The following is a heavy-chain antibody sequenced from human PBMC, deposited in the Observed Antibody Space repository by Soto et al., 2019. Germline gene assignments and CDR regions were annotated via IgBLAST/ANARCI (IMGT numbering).Heavy chain of an antibody. J-gene: IGHJ6*02. Sequence: PSETLSLTCTVSGGSISSYYWSWIRQPPGKGLEWIGYIYYSGSTNYNPSLKSRVTISVDTSKNQFSLKLSSVTAADTAVYYCARDDMYYDSSGYYYYYGMDVWGQGTTVTVSS. D-gene: IGHD3-22*01. CDR2: IYYSGST. V-gene: IGHV4-59*12. CDR1: GGSISSYY. CDR3: ARDDMYYDSSGYYYYYGMDV.